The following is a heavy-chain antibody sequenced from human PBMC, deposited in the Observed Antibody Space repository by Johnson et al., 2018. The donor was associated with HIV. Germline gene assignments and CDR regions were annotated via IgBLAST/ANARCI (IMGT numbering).Heavy chain of an antibody. D-gene: IGHD3-22*01. J-gene: IGHJ3*02. Sequence: VQLVESGGGVLRPGGSLRLSCEGFRFIFDDYGLSWVRQAPGKGLEWVSGINWNGGSTGYADSVRGRCTISRDNGKNSLYLQMNNLRAEDTALYYCARRDRGGLSFDIWGQGTMVTVSS. CDR1: RFIFDDYG. CDR2: INWNGGST. CDR3: ARRDRGGLSFDI. V-gene: IGHV3-20*04.